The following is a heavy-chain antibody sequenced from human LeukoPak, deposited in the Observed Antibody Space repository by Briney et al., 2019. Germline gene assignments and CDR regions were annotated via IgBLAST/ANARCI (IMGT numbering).Heavy chain of an antibody. Sequence: PGGSLRLSCAASGLPFNTYGMSWVRQSPGKGLEWVSAISGSATGHITNYADSVKGRFTISRDNDKNTLYLQMNSLRVEDTAVYYCANHRSAFEFWGHGTLVTVSS. CDR1: GLPFNTYG. J-gene: IGHJ5*01. CDR3: ANHRSAFEF. V-gene: IGHV3-23*01. CDR2: ISGSATGHIT.